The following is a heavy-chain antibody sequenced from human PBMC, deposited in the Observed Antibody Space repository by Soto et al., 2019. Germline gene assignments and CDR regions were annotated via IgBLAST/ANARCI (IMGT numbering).Heavy chain of an antibody. D-gene: IGHD3-22*01. CDR3: ARDPFLSDSSGGSGDY. J-gene: IGHJ4*02. V-gene: IGHV3-48*02. Sequence: GGSLRLSCAASGFTFSSYSMNWVRQAPGQGMEWVSYISSSSSTIYYADSVKGRFTISIDNAKNSLYLQMNSLRDEDPAVYSCARDPFLSDSSGGSGDYWGQGTLVTVSS. CDR2: ISSSSSTI. CDR1: GFTFSSYS.